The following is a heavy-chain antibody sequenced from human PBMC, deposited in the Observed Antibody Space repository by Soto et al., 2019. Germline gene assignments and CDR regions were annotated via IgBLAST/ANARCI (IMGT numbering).Heavy chain of an antibody. CDR3: ARRSVSHSNAFDF. CDR2: LIPIIGGG. J-gene: IGHJ3*01. D-gene: IGHD2-15*01. Sequence: QVQLVQSGAEVKKPGSSVKVSCKASGGTFRNLAINWVRQAPGQGLEWMGGLIPIIGGGINAQKFQGRVTITSDEPTSPAYMELSSLKSEDTSMYFCARRSVSHSNAFDFWGQGTMVTVSS. V-gene: IGHV1-69*01. CDR1: GGTFRNLA.